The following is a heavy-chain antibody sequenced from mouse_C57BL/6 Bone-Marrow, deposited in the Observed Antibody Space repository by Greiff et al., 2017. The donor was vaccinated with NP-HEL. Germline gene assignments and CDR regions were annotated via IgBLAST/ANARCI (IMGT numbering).Heavy chain of an antibody. CDR1: GFTFTDYY. J-gene: IGHJ4*01. V-gene: IGHV1-36*01. D-gene: IGHD1-1*01. CDR2: VYPYNGGT. Sequence: EVKLQESGPVLVKPGPSVKISCKASGFTFTDYYMHWVKQSHGKSLEWIGLVYPYNGGTSYNQKFKGKATLTVDTSSSTAYMELNSLTSEDSAVYYCAIGITTVVATRNYWGQGTSVTVSS. CDR3: AIGITTVVATRNY.